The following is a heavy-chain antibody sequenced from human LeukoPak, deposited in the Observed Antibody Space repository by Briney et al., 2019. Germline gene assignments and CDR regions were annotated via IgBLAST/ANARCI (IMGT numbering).Heavy chain of an antibody. CDR2: INAGNGNT. J-gene: IGHJ4*02. CDR1: GYTFTSYA. Sequence: EASATVSCTASGYTFTSYAMHWVRQAPGQRLEWMGWINAGNGNTKYSQKFQGRVTITRDTSADTAYMELSSLRSEDTAVYYCARLKYCTNGVCYAGFDYWGQGTLVTVSS. V-gene: IGHV1-3*01. CDR3: ARLKYCTNGVCYAGFDY. D-gene: IGHD2-8*01.